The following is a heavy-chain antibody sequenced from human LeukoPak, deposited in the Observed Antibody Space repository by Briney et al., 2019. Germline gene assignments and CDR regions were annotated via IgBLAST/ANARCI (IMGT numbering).Heavy chain of an antibody. D-gene: IGHD4-17*01. CDR3: ARDEGGYGDYYWFDP. CDR1: GGSISSYY. Sequence: SETLSLTCTVSGGSISSYYWSWIRQPPGKGLEWIGYIYYNGNTNYNPSLKSRVTISVDTSKNQFSLKLRSVTAADTAVYYCARDEGGYGDYYWFDPWGQGTLVTVSS. V-gene: IGHV4-59*01. CDR2: IYYNGNT. J-gene: IGHJ5*02.